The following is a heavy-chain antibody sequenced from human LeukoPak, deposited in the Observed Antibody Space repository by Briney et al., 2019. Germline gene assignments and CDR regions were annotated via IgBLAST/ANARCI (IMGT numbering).Heavy chain of an antibody. Sequence: GGSLRLSCAASGFTFSSYAMHWVRQAPGKGLEWVAVISYDGSNKYYAGSVKGRFTISRDNSKNTLYLQMNSLRAEDTAVYYCAREDSSGYYYQYYFDYWGQGTLVTVSS. CDR2: ISYDGSNK. D-gene: IGHD3-22*01. CDR1: GFTFSSYA. V-gene: IGHV3-30-3*01. CDR3: AREDSSGYYYQYYFDY. J-gene: IGHJ4*02.